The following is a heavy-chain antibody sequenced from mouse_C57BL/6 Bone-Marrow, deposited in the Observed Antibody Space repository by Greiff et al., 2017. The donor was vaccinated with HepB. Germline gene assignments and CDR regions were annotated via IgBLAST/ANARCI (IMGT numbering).Heavy chain of an antibody. CDR1: GYTFTSYW. D-gene: IGHD1-1*01. CDR3: ARLITTKWYFDV. V-gene: IGHV1-52*01. CDR2: IDPSDSET. Sequence: VQLQQPGAELVRPGSSVKLSCKASGYTFTSYWMHWVKQRPIQGLEWIGNIDPSDSETHYNQKFKDKATLTVDKSSSTAYMQLSSLTSEDSAVYYCARLITTKWYFDVWGTGTTVTVSS. J-gene: IGHJ1*03.